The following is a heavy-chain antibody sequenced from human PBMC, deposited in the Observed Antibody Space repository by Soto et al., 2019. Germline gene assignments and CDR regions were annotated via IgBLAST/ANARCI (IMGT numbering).Heavy chain of an antibody. CDR2: ISDHGTT. CDR1: DGSISNYY. J-gene: IGHJ6*02. V-gene: IGHV4-4*08. Sequence: QVLVQESGPGLVKPSETLSLTCTVSDGSISNYYWTWIRQPPGKALEWIGYISDHGTTNYSPSLKGRVTISVDTSKSLLSLKLTSVTAADTATYYCATMSLVRGPYGRDVWGQGTTVAVSS. D-gene: IGHD3-10*01. CDR3: ATMSLVRGPYGRDV.